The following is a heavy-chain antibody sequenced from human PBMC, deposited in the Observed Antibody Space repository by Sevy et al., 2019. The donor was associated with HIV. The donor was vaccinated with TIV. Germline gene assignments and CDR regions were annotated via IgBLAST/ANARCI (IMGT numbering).Heavy chain of an antibody. CDR3: TKDPPVYGDFPYGMDV. V-gene: IGHV3-7*01. CDR2: MKEDGSER. D-gene: IGHD4-17*01. Sequence: GGSLRLSCAASGFTFSSYWMSWVRQAPGKGLEWVATMKEDGSERNYVDSVKGRFTISRDNSKNTLYLQMNTLRRDDTAAYFCTKDPPVYGDFPYGMDVWGQGTTVTVSS. J-gene: IGHJ6*02. CDR1: GFTFSSYW.